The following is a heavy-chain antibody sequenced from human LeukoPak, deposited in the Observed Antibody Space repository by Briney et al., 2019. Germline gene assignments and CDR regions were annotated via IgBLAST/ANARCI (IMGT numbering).Heavy chain of an antibody. Sequence: GGALRLSCAASGVTFSSYAMSWVRQAPQKGVWSVSAISASGGSTCHAASVKGRFTISSDNSKNPVNLKMNSLRGEDTAVYYCVKVGGSGYYPDIWGQGTMVTVSS. D-gene: IGHD3-22*01. CDR3: VKVGGSGYYPDI. CDR2: ISASGGST. CDR1: GVTFSSYA. J-gene: IGHJ3*02. V-gene: IGHV3-23*01.